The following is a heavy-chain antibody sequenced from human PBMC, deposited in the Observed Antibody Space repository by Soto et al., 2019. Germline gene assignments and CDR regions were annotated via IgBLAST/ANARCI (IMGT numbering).Heavy chain of an antibody. V-gene: IGHV4-59*01. CDR2: IYYSGST. CDR3: ARDRFSRYYDYIWGSYRRLGAFDI. J-gene: IGHJ3*02. D-gene: IGHD3-16*02. Sequence: SETLSLTCTVSGGSISSYYWSWIRQPPGKGLEWIGYIYYSGSTNYNPSLKSRVTISVDTSKNQFSLKLRSVTAADTAVYYCARDRFSRYYDYIWGSYRRLGAFDIWGQGTMVTVSS. CDR1: GGSISSYY.